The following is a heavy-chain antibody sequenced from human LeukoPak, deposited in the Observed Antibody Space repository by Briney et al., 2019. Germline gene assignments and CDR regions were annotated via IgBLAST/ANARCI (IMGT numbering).Heavy chain of an antibody. Sequence: SETLSLTCTASGGSISYHYWNWIRQPPGKGLEWIGSIYYSGSTYYNPSLKSRVTMSVDTSKNQFSLKLSSVTAADTAVYYCARHAGGIAAAGTRPFDYWGQGTLVTVSS. CDR2: IYYSGST. V-gene: IGHV4-59*04. CDR3: ARHAGGIAAAGTRPFDY. CDR1: GGSISYHY. J-gene: IGHJ4*02. D-gene: IGHD6-13*01.